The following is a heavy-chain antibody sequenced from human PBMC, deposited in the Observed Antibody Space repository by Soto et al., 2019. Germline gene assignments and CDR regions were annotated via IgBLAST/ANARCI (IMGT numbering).Heavy chain of an antibody. V-gene: IGHV1-3*01. CDR2: INAGNGNT. J-gene: IGHJ4*02. CDR1: GYTFTSYA. CDR3: ARGVAAAGQRDY. D-gene: IGHD6-13*01. Sequence: QVQLVQSGAEVKKPGASVKVSCKASGYTFTSYAMHWVRQAPGQRLEWMGWINAGNGNTKYSQKFQGRVTITRDTSASTAYMELSSLRSEDTAVYYCARGVAAAGQRDYWGQGTLVTVSS.